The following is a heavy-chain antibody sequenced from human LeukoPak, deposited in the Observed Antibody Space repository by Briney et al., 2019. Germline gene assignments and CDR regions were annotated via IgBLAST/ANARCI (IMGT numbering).Heavy chain of an antibody. Sequence: SVKVSCKASGGTFSSYAISWVRQAPGQGLEWMGGIIPIFGTANYAQKFQGRVTITADKSTSTAYMELSSLRSEDTAVYYCANKHDYGDYFGYWGQGTLVTVSS. CDR1: GGTFSSYA. CDR2: IIPIFGTA. D-gene: IGHD4-17*01. J-gene: IGHJ4*02. V-gene: IGHV1-69*06. CDR3: ANKHDYGDYFGY.